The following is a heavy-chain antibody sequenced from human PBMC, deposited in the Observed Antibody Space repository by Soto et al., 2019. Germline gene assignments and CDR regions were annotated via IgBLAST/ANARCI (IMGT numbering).Heavy chain of an antibody. V-gene: IGHV4-59*01. CDR3: ARALYCSGSSCYAEAFDI. D-gene: IGHD2-15*01. CDR1: GGSISSYY. J-gene: IGHJ3*02. CDR2: VYYSGST. Sequence: SETLSLTCTVSGGSISSYYWSWIRQPPGKGLVWIGYVYYSGSTNYSPSLRSRVTMSVDTSKNHFSLKLSSVTAADTAVYYCARALYCSGSSCYAEAFDIWGQGTMVTVSS.